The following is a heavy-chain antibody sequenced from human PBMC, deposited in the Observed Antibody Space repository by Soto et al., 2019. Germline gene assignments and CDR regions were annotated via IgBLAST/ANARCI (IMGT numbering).Heavy chain of an antibody. V-gene: IGHV3-15*07. CDR3: STGLGTYYSRFDY. D-gene: IGHD3-22*01. J-gene: IGHJ4*02. Sequence: PGGSLRLSCAASGFAFTNAWMNWVRQAPGKGLEWVGRITRTTDGGTTDYAAPVKGRFTISRDDSKNTLYLQMNSLKTEDTAVYHCSTGLGTYYSRFDYWGLGTLVTVSS. CDR1: GFAFTNAW. CDR2: ITRTTDGGTT.